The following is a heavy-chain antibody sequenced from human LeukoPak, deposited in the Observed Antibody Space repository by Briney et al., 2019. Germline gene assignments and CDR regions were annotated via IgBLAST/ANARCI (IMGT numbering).Heavy chain of an antibody. D-gene: IGHD6-19*01. Sequence: GGSVRLSCAASGFTFSSYSISWVRQAPGKGLEWVSAISGSGGSTYYEDSVKGRFTISRDNSKNTLYLQMNSLRAEDTAVYYCARGMSSGRYAVDIWGQGTMVTVSS. CDR3: ARGMSSGRYAVDI. V-gene: IGHV3-23*01. J-gene: IGHJ3*02. CDR2: ISGSGGST. CDR1: GFTFSSYS.